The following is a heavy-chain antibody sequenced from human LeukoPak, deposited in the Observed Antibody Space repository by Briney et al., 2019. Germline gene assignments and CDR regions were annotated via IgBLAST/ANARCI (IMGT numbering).Heavy chain of an antibody. CDR2: IYYSGST. Sequence: SETLSLTCTVSGGSISSYYWSWIRQPPGKGLEWIGYIYYSGSTNYNPSLKSRVTISVDTSKNQFSLKLSSVTAADTAVYYCARLPDYGVDTLYYYYYMDVWGKGTTVTISS. CDR3: ARLPDYGVDTLYYYYYMDV. V-gene: IGHV4-59*01. J-gene: IGHJ6*03. D-gene: IGHD4-17*01. CDR1: GGSISSYY.